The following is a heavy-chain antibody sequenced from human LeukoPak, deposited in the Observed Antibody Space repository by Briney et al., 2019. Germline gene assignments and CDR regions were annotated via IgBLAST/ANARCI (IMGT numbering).Heavy chain of an antibody. CDR1: GASIRSSSYY. Sequence: PSETLSLTCTVSGASIRSSSYYWGRIRQPPGKGLEWIGYIYYSGSTNYNPSLKSRVTISVDTSKNQFSLKLSSVTAADTAVYYCARRYCSSTSCYTNNWFDPWGQGTLVTVSS. D-gene: IGHD2-2*02. CDR2: IYYSGST. J-gene: IGHJ5*02. V-gene: IGHV4-61*05. CDR3: ARRYCSSTSCYTNNWFDP.